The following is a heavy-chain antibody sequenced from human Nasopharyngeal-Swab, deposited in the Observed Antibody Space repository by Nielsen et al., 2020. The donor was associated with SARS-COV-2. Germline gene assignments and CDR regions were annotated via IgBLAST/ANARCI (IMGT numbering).Heavy chain of an antibody. CDR3: ARARHMGNWFDP. J-gene: IGHJ5*02. Sequence: SETLSLTCTVSGGSISSYYWSWLRQPPGKGLEWIGYIYYSGSTNYNPSLKSRVTISVDTSKNQFSLKLSSVTAADTAVYYCARARHMGNWFDPWGQGTLVTVSS. CDR2: IYYSGST. CDR1: GGSISSYY. V-gene: IGHV4-59*13. D-gene: IGHD2-21*01.